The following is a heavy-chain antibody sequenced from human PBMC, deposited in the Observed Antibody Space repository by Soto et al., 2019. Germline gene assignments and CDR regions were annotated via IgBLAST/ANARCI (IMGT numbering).Heavy chain of an antibody. D-gene: IGHD3-3*01. V-gene: IGHV1-8*01. J-gene: IGHJ4*02. CDR2: MNPNSGNT. CDR1: GYTFTSYD. Sequence: QVQLVQSGAEVKKPGASVKVSCKASGYTFTSYDINWVRQATGQGLEWMGWMNPNSGNTGYAQKFQGRVPMTRNTSISTAYMELSSLRSEDTAVYYCAIRYTGSGYYYFDYCGQGTLVTVSS. CDR3: AIRYTGSGYYYFDY.